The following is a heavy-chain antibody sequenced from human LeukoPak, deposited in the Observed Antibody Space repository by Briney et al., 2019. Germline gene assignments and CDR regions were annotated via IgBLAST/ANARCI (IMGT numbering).Heavy chain of an antibody. D-gene: IGHD2-2*01. CDR3: ARGWGYCSSTSCYLDC. J-gene: IGHJ4*02. Sequence: PSETLSLTCAVYGGSFSGYYWSWIRQPPGKGLEWIGEINHSGSTNYNPSLKSRVTISVDTSKNQFSLKLSSVTAADTAVYYCARGWGYCSSTSCYLDCWGQGTLVTVSS. V-gene: IGHV4-34*01. CDR2: INHSGST. CDR1: GGSFSGYY.